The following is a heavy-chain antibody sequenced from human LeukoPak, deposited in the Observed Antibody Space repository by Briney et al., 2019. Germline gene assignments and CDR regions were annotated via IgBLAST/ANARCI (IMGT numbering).Heavy chain of an antibody. CDR2: INPSDGGT. CDR1: VYTLTGYF. D-gene: IGHD2-15*01. V-gene: IGHV1-2*02. J-gene: IGHJ4*02. CDR3: ALSDKCITCSIDY. Sequence: ASGRVSCKPSVYTLTGYFFHSVGRAAGQGFGWMGWINPSDGGTNYAPKSQDRATMTRDTSISTAFMVLSRLTSDAAAVYSRALSDKCITCSIDYWGQGALVIVSS.